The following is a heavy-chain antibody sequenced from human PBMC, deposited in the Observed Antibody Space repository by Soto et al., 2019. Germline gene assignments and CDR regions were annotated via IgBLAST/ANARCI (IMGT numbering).Heavy chain of an antibody. Sequence: QVQLVQSGAEVKKPGSSVKVSCKASGGTFSSYTISWVRQAPGQGLEWMGRIIPILGIANYAQKFQGRVTITADKPTSTAYMELSSLRSEDTAVYYCARQYYGSGSYVGVDVYWGQGTLVTVSS. V-gene: IGHV1-69*02. CDR1: GGTFSSYT. CDR2: IIPILGIA. J-gene: IGHJ4*02. D-gene: IGHD3-10*01. CDR3: ARQYYGSGSYVGVDVY.